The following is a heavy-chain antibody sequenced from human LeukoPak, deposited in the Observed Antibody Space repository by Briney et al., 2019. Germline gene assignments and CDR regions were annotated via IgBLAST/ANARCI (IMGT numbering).Heavy chain of an antibody. CDR2: IRYDGSNK. D-gene: IGHD2/OR15-2a*01. CDR1: GFTFSSYG. J-gene: IGHJ6*03. V-gene: IGHV3-30*02. CDR3: AKDLSYYYYYMDV. Sequence: PGGSLRLSCAASGFTFSSYGMHWVRQAPGKGLEWVAFIRYDGSNKYYADSVKGRFTISRDNSKNTLYLQMNSLRAEDTAVYYCAKDLSYYYYYMDVWGKGTTVTVSS.